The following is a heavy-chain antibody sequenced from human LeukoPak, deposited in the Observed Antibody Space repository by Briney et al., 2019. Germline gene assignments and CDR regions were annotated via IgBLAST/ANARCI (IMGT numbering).Heavy chain of an antibody. CDR1: GFTFSNYG. V-gene: IGHV3-30*18. CDR3: AKEQGRFWSGYYTYEAFDI. D-gene: IGHD3-3*01. CDR2: ISYDGSNK. Sequence: PGRSLRLSCAASGFTFSNYGIQWVRQAPGKGLEWVAVISYDGSNKYYADSVKGRFTISRDNSKNTLYLQMNSLRAEDTAVYYCAKEQGRFWSGYYTYEAFDIWGQGTMVTVSS. J-gene: IGHJ3*02.